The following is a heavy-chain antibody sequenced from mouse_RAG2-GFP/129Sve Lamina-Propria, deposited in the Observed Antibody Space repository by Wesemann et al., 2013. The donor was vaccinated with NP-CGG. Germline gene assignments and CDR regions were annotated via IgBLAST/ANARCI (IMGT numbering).Heavy chain of an antibody. CDR2: IRLKSDNYAT. CDR3: TDPPTDY. J-gene: IGHJ2*01. Sequence: VRQSPEKGLEWVAQIRLKSDNYATHYAESVKGRFTISRDDSKSSVYLQMNNLRAEDTGIYYCTDPPTDYWGQGTTLTVSS. V-gene: IGHV6-3*01.